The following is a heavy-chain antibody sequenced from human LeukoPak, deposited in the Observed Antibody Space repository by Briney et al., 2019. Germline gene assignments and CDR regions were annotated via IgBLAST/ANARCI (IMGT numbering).Heavy chain of an antibody. V-gene: IGHV3-53*01. J-gene: IGHJ2*01. CDR2: IYSGGST. CDR1: GFTVSSNY. D-gene: IGHD5-18*01. CDR3: ARESSRIQLDWYFDL. Sequence: PGGSLTLSCAASGFTVSSNYMSWVRQPPGKGLEWVSVIYSGGSTYYADSVKGRFTISRDNSKNTLYLQMNGLRAEDTAVYYCARESSRIQLDWYFDLWGRGTLVTVSS.